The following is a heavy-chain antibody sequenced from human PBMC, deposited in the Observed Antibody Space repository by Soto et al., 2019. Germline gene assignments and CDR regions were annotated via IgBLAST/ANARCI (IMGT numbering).Heavy chain of an antibody. D-gene: IGHD3-10*01. CDR1: GGSISSGDYY. CDR3: ARVGGFGATTIDY. J-gene: IGHJ4*02. V-gene: IGHV4-30-4*01. Sequence: QVQLQESGPGLVKPSQTLFLTCTVSGGSISSGDYYWSWIRQPPGKGLEWIGYIYYSGSTYYNPSLKGRVTISVDTSKNQFSLKLSSVTAADTAVYYCARVGGFGATTIDYWGQGTLVTVSS. CDR2: IYYSGST.